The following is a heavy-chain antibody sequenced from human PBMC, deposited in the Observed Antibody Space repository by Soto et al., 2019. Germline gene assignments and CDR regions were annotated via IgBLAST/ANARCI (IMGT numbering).Heavy chain of an antibody. CDR2: TYYRSKWYN. CDR3: ARSLDKAIFGVVTTSHYYYMDV. CDR1: GDSVSSNSAA. V-gene: IGHV6-1*01. D-gene: IGHD3-3*01. Sequence: SQTLSLTCAISGDSVSSNSAAWNWSRQSPSRGLEWLGRTYYRSKWYNDYAVSVKSRITINPDTSKNQFSLQLNSVTPEDTAVYYCARSLDKAIFGVVTTSHYYYMDVWGKGTTVTVSS. J-gene: IGHJ6*03.